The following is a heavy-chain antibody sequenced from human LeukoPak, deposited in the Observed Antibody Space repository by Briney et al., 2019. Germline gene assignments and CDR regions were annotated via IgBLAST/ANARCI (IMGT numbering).Heavy chain of an antibody. V-gene: IGHV4-31*03. CDR3: ARLRFLEDYYFDY. J-gene: IGHJ4*02. CDR2: IYYSGST. CDR1: GGSISSGGYY. Sequence: SETLSLTCTVSGGSISSGGYYWSWIRQHPGKGLEWIGYIYYSGSTYYNPSLKSRVTILVDTSKNQFSLKLSSVTAADTAVYYCARLRFLEDYYFDYWGQGTLVTVSS. D-gene: IGHD3-3*01.